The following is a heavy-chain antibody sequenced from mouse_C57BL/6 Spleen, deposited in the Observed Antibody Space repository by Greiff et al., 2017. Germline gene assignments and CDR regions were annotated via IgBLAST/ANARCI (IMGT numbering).Heavy chain of an antibody. CDR2: IYPGGGDT. CDR3: ARSDGGYFDV. V-gene: IGHV1-82*01. CDR1: GYAFSSSW. D-gene: IGHD2-3*01. J-gene: IGHJ1*03. Sequence: VQLQQPGAELVKPGASVKISCKASGYAFSSSWMNWVKQRPGKGLEWIGRIYPGGGDTNYNGKFKGKATLTPDKSSSTAYMQLSSLTAEDSAVYFCARSDGGYFDVWGTGTTVTVSS.